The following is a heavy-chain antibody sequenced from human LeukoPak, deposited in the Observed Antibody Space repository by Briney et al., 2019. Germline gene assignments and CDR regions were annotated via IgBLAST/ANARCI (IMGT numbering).Heavy chain of an antibody. D-gene: IGHD3-22*01. V-gene: IGHV3-23*01. Sequence: GGSLRLSCVASGFTFSSYSMSWVRQAPGKGLEWVSAITSSGSNTYFADSVKGRFTISRDNSKNTLYLQMNSLRAEDTAVYLCAKRDTSGSYYFDYWGQGTLVTVSS. CDR1: GFTFSSYS. J-gene: IGHJ4*02. CDR2: ITSSGSNT. CDR3: AKRDTSGSYYFDY.